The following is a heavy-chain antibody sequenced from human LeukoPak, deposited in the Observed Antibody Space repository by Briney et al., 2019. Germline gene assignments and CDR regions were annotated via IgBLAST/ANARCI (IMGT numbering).Heavy chain of an antibody. D-gene: IGHD3-3*01. J-gene: IGHJ5*02. CDR3: AKVEVDDFWSGYSPPDWFDP. Sequence: GGSLRLSCAASGFTFSTFWMSWVRQAPGKGLEWVANIKQDGSEKYYVDSVKGRFTISRDNAKNSLYLQMNSLRAEDTAVYYCAKVEVDDFWSGYSPPDWFDPWGQGTLVTVSS. V-gene: IGHV3-7*01. CDR1: GFTFSTFW. CDR2: IKQDGSEK.